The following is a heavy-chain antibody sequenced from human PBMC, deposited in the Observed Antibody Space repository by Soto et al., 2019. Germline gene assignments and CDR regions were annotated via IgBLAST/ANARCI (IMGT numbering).Heavy chain of an antibody. CDR1: GASIINNHYY. D-gene: IGHD3-22*01. Sequence: SETLSLTCTVSGASIINNHYYWNFIRQPPGKGLEWIGYIYYSGSTSYNPSLESRLTISIDTSRNQFSLELSSVTAADTAVYFCARAGMIGVPGFFDVWGRGTLVTVS. CDR2: IYYSGST. CDR3: ARAGMIGVPGFFDV. V-gene: IGHV4-30-4*08. J-gene: IGHJ2*01.